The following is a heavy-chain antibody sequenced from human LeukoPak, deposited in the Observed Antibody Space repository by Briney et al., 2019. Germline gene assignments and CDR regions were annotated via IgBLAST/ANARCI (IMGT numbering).Heavy chain of an antibody. D-gene: IGHD5-18*01. CDR2: IYYSGST. Sequence: KPSETLSLTCTVSGGSIRSGGFYWSWIRQHPWKGLEWIGYIYYSGSTYYNPSLKSRVIISVDTSKNQFSLKLSYVTAADTAVYYCARDRDGYSYGRTFDYWGQGTLVTVSS. V-gene: IGHV4-31*03. CDR3: ARDRDGYSYGRTFDY. CDR1: GGSIRSGGFY. J-gene: IGHJ4*02.